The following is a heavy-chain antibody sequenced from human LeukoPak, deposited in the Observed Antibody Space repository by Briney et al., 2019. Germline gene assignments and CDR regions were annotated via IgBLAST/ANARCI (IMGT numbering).Heavy chain of an antibody. CDR1: GFIFSSYA. V-gene: IGHV3-23*01. CDR3: ARDVNSIAVAGDYFNY. D-gene: IGHD6-19*01. Sequence: GGSLRLSCAASGFIFSSYAMTWVRQAPGRGLEWLSTISGSGTTTYYVDSVKGRFTISRDNSKNTLYLQMNSLRAEDTAVYYCARDVNSIAVAGDYFNYWGQGTLVTVSS. J-gene: IGHJ4*02. CDR2: ISGSGTTT.